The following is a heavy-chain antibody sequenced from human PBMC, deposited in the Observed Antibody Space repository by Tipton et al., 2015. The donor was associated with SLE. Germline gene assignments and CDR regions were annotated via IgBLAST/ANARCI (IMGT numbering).Heavy chain of an antibody. CDR1: GFTFDDYA. D-gene: IGHD3-3*01. Sequence: SLRLSCAASGFTFDDYAMHWVRQAPGKGLEWVSGISWNSGSIGYADSVKGRFTISRDNAKNPLYLQMNSLRAEDTALYYCAKDHRFLEWPIPGYMDVWGKGTTVPGSS. V-gene: IGHV3-9*01. J-gene: IGHJ6*03. CDR3: AKDHRFLEWPIPGYMDV. CDR2: ISWNSGSI.